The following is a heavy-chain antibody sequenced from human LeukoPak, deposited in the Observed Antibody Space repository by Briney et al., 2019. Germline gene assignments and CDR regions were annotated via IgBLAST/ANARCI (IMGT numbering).Heavy chain of an antibody. CDR2: ISSSGGTI. V-gene: IGHV3-48*04. Sequence: GGSLRLSCAASGFSFSRYNINWVRQAPGKGLEWISYISSSGGTIYYADSVKGRFAISKDNAKNSLYLQMNSLRVEDTAVYYCARENKMGYSYAADCWGQGTLVTVSS. CDR1: GFSFSRYN. CDR3: ARENKMGYSYAADC. J-gene: IGHJ4*02. D-gene: IGHD5-18*01.